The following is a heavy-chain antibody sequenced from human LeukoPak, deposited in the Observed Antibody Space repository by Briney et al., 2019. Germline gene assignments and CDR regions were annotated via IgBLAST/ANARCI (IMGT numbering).Heavy chain of an antibody. CDR3: TRTYDSSGYATTFDY. D-gene: IGHD3-22*01. J-gene: IGHJ4*02. V-gene: IGHV1-69*04. CDR2: IIPILGIA. CDR1: GGTFSSYA. Sequence: SVKVSCKASGGTFSSYAISWVRQAPGQGLEWMGRIIPILGIANYAQKFQGRVTITADKSTSTAYMELSSLRSEDTAVYYCTRTYDSSGYATTFDYWGQGTLVTVSS.